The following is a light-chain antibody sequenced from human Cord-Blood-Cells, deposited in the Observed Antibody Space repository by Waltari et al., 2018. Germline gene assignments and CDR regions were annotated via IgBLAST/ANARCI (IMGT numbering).Light chain of an antibody. J-gene: IGLJ3*02. CDR2: EDN. Sequence: NFMLTQPHSVSESPGKTVTIYCTRSSGSIASNYVQWYQQRPGSAPTTVIYEDNQRPSGVPDRFAGSIDTSSNSASLTISGLRTEDEADYDCQSYDSSNQVFGGGTKLTVL. CDR3: QSYDSSNQV. V-gene: IGLV6-57*03. CDR1: SGSIASNY.